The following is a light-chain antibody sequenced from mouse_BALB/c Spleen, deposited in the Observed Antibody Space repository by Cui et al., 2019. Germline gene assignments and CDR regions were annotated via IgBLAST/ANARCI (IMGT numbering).Light chain of an antibody. Sequence: DIVLTQSPSSLSVSAGETVTMSCKSSQSLLNSGNQKNYLAWYQQKPGQPPKLLIYGASTRESGVPDRFTGSGSGTDFTLTISSVQAEDLAVYYCQNDHSYPFTFGAGTKLELK. V-gene: IGKV8-28*01. J-gene: IGKJ5*01. CDR1: QSLLNSGNQKNY. CDR2: GAS. CDR3: QNDHSYPFT.